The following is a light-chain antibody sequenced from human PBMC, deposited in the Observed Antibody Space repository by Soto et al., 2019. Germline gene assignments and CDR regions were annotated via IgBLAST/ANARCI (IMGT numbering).Light chain of an antibody. CDR3: QQYGGSPIT. CDR1: QSVSRR. Sequence: EVVLTQSPGTLCLSPGGRATLSGRASQSVSRRLAWYQQRPGQSPRLLISGASMRASGVTVRFIGSGSGTDFTLTITRLEPEDFAVYYCQQYGGSPITFGLGTRLDIK. V-gene: IGKV3-20*01. J-gene: IGKJ5*01. CDR2: GAS.